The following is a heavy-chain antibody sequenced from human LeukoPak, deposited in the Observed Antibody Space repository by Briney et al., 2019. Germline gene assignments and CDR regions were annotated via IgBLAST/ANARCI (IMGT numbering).Heavy chain of an antibody. V-gene: IGHV4-31*03. CDR2: IYYSGST. CDR3: ARAAILYSISPRWVYYGMDV. J-gene: IGHJ6*02. Sequence: PSETLSLTCTVSGGSISSGGYYWSWIRQHPGKGLEWIGYIYYSGSTYYNPSLKSRVTISVDTSKNQFSLKLSSVTAADPAVYFCARAAILYSISPRWVYYGMDVWGQGTTVTVSS. CDR1: GGSISSGGYY. D-gene: IGHD6-13*01.